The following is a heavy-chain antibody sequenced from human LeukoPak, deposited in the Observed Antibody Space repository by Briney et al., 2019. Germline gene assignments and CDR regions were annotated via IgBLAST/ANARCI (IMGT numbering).Heavy chain of an antibody. Sequence: GGSLRLSCSASGFTFSSYWMLWVRQAPGKGLVWVSRINSDGSNTNYADSVKGRFTISRDNAKNTLYLQMNSLRADDTAVYYCAAAVAGTWGQGTLVTVSS. J-gene: IGHJ5*02. CDR1: GFTFSSYW. D-gene: IGHD6-19*01. V-gene: IGHV3-74*01. CDR2: INSDGSNT. CDR3: AAAVAGT.